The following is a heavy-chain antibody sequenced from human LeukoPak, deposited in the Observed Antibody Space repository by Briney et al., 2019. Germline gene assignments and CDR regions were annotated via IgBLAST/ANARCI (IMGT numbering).Heavy chain of an antibody. Sequence: GESLKISCKGSGYSLTSYWIGWVRQMPGKGLEWMGIIYPGDSDTRYSPSFQGQVTISADKSISTAYLQWSSLKASDTAMYYCAKVDTAMVTEQPYYFDNWGQGTLVTVSS. CDR1: GYSLTSYW. CDR2: IYPGDSDT. V-gene: IGHV5-51*01. CDR3: AKVDTAMVTEQPYYFDN. D-gene: IGHD5-18*01. J-gene: IGHJ4*02.